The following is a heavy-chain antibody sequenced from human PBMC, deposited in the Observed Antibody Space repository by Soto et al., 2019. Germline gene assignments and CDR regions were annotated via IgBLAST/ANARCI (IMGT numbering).Heavy chain of an antibody. CDR1: GFTFSSYA. CDR2: ISGSGGGT. D-gene: IGHD1-26*01. J-gene: IGHJ4*02. V-gene: IGHV3-23*01. CDR3: AKDRSGSYSYFDY. Sequence: GGSLRLSCAASGFTFSSYAMSWVRQAPGKGLEWVSAISGSGGGTYYADSVKGRFTISRDNSKNTLYLQMNSLRAEDTAVYYCAKDRSGSYSYFDYWGQGTLVTVSS.